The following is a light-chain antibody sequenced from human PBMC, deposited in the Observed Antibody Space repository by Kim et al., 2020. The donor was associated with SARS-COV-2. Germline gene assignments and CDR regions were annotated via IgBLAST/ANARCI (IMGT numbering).Light chain of an antibody. V-gene: IGKV3-15*01. CDR2: GAS. J-gene: IGKJ5*01. Sequence: LSPGEGAPLSCRASQSISSGLAWYQQKPGQAPRVLIYGASARATGIPARFSGSGSGTEFTLTISNLQSEDFAVYYCQQYAYWRAFGQGTRLEIK. CDR3: QQYAYWRA. CDR1: QSISSG.